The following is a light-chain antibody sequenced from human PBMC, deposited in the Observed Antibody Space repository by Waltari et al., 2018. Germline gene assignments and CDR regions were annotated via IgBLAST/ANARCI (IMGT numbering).Light chain of an antibody. V-gene: IGLV2-8*01. CDR3: SSYAGSTKVV. J-gene: IGLJ2*01. CDR2: EVS. CDR1: SSDVGGYNY. Sequence: QSALTQPPSASGSPGQSVTISCTGTSSDVGGYNYVSWYQQHPGKAPKLMIYEVSKGPSGVPDRFSGSKSGNTASLTVSGLQAEDEADYYCSSYAGSTKVVFGGGTKLTVL.